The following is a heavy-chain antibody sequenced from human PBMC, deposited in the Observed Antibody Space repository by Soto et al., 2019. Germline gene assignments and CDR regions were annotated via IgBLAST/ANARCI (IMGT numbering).Heavy chain of an antibody. CDR2: TSYDGSDK. CDR3: ARLGTTGGLDV. V-gene: IGHV3-30*19. J-gene: IGHJ1*01. CDR1: GFTFRSYV. Sequence: QVQLVESGGGVVQPGTSLRVSCVGSGFTFRSYVIHWVRQAPGKGLEWVALTSYDGSDKYYDDSVRGRFTISRDNSRNTVDLQLDSIRLEDTALYYCARLGTTGGLDVWGQGTLVYVSS. D-gene: IGHD4-17*01.